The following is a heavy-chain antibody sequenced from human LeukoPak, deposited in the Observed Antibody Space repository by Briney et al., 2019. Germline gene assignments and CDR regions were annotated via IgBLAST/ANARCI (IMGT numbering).Heavy chain of an antibody. CDR1: GFTFSSYS. D-gene: IGHD3-10*01. CDR3: ARATGAAGNVENY. CDR2: ISSSSNYI. Sequence: GGSLRLSCAASGFTFSSYSMNWVRQAPGKGLEWVSSISSSSNYIYYADSVKGRFTISRDNAKNSLYLQMNSLRAEDTAVYYCARATGAAGNVENYRGQGTLVTVSS. V-gene: IGHV3-21*01. J-gene: IGHJ4*02.